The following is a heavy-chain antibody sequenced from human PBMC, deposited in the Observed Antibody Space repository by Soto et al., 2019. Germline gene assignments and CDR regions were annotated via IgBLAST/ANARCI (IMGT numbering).Heavy chain of an antibody. V-gene: IGHV3-73*01. CDR2: IRSKANSYAT. D-gene: IGHD3-9*01. J-gene: IGHJ3*02. Sequence: PGGSLRLSCAASGFTFSGSAMHWVRQASGKGLEWVGRIRSKANSYATAYAASVKGRFTISRDDSKNTAYLQMNSLKTEDTAVYYCTRYYDILAGGDAFDIWGQGTMVTVSS. CDR3: TRYYDILAGGDAFDI. CDR1: GFTFSGSA.